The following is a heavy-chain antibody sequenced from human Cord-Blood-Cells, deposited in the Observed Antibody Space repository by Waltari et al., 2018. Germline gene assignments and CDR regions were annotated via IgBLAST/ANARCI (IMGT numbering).Heavy chain of an antibody. J-gene: IGHJ3*02. CDR1: GFTFTSSA. D-gene: IGHD3-9*01. V-gene: IGHV1-58*01. CDR2: FVVGSGNT. CDR3: AAVTQDDDILTGYYDAFDI. Sequence: QMQLVQSGPEVKKPGTSVKVSCKASGFTFTSSAVQWVRQARGQRLEWIGWFVVGSGNTNYAQKFQERCTITRDMSTSTAYMELSSLRSEDTAVYYCAAVTQDDDILTGYYDAFDIWGQGTMVTVSS.